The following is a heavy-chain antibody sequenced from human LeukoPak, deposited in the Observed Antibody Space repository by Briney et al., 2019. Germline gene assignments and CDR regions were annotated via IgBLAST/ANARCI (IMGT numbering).Heavy chain of an antibody. D-gene: IGHD3-3*01. Sequence: SETLSLTCTVSGGSISSSSYYWGWIRQPPGKGLEWIGSIYYSGSTYYNPSLKSRVTISVDTSKNQFYLKLSSVTAADTAVYYCTRHVDPFGVVQEGYYFDYWGQGALVTVSS. CDR1: GGSISSSSYY. J-gene: IGHJ4*02. V-gene: IGHV4-39*01. CDR3: TRHVDPFGVVQEGYYFDY. CDR2: IYYSGST.